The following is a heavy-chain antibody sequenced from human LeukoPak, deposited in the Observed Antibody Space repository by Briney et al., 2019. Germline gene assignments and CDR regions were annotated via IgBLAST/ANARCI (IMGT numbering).Heavy chain of an antibody. CDR2: ISSSGSTI. D-gene: IGHD5-24*01. J-gene: IGHJ3*02. CDR1: GFTISDYH. CDR3: AREHVEMATIGDAFDI. V-gene: IGHV3-11*01. Sequence: GGSPRILCGASGFTISDYHPRWFRQAPGKGVEGGFSISSSGSTIYYADSVKGRFTISRDNAKNSLYLQMNSLRAEDTAVYYCAREHVEMATIGDAFDIWGQGTMVTVSS.